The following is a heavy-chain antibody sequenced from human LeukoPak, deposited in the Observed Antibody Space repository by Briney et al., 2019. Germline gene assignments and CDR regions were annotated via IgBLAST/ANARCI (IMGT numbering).Heavy chain of an antibody. CDR3: ARSYYYDSSGAPLDY. J-gene: IGHJ4*02. V-gene: IGHV1-69*05. D-gene: IGHD3-22*01. Sequence: SVKVSCTASGGTFSSYAISWVRQAPGQGLEWVGGIIPIFGTANYAQKFQGRVTITTDESTSTAYMELSSLRSEDTAVYYCARSYYYDSSGAPLDYWGQGTLVTVSS. CDR2: IIPIFGTA. CDR1: GGTFSSYA.